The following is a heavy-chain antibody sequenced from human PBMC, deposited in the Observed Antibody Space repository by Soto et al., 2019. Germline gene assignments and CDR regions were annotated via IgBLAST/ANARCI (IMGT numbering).Heavy chain of an antibody. D-gene: IGHD2-15*01. CDR3: ARAAPRYCSGGSCCSGRDY. Sequence: QVQLQQWGAGLLKPSETLSLTCAVYGGSFSGYYWSWIRQPPGKGLEWIGEINHSGSTNYNPSLKTRVTIPVDTPKTQFSLKLSSVTAADTAVYYCARAAPRYCSGGSCCSGRDYWGQGTLVTVSS. CDR2: INHSGST. J-gene: IGHJ4*02. CDR1: GGSFSGYY. V-gene: IGHV4-34*01.